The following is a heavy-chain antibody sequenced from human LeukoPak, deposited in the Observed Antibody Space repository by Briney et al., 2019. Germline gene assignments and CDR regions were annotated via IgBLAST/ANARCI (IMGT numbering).Heavy chain of an antibody. CDR3: AKDHHSRLEDDAFDI. V-gene: IGHV3-23*01. D-gene: IGHD6-13*01. CDR2: ISGSGGST. Sequence: GGSLRLSCAASGFTFANYDVSWVRQAPGKGLEWVSAISGSGGSTYYADSVKGRFTISRDNSKNTLYLQMNSLRAEDTAVYYCAKDHHSRLEDDAFDIWGQGTMVTVSS. J-gene: IGHJ3*02. CDR1: GFTFANYD.